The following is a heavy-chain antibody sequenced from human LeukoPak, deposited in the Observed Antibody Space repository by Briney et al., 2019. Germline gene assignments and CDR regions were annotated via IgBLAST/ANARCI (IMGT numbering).Heavy chain of an antibody. CDR1: GFTFSRYS. V-gene: IGHV3-23*01. J-gene: IGHJ4*02. Sequence: GGSLRLSCAASGFTFSRYSMTWVRQAPGKGLEWVSSLSRSGDGTYHADSVKGRFTISRDNSKDTLYLQMNSLGAEDTAVYYCAKWSRVATTYFDYWGQGTLVTVSS. CDR3: AKWSRVATTYFDY. D-gene: IGHD4-23*01. CDR2: LSRSGDGT.